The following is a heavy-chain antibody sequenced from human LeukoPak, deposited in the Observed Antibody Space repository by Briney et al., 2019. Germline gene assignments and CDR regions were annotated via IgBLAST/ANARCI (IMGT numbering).Heavy chain of an antibody. D-gene: IGHD3-9*01. Sequence: SETLSLTCTVSGGSISSGGSYYWTWIRQPAGKGLEWIGRIYTSGSTNYNPSLKSRVTISVDTSKNQFSLKLSSVTAADTAVYYCARGVRYFDWLSNSRSAYYYYMDVWGKGTTVTISS. J-gene: IGHJ6*03. V-gene: IGHV4-61*02. CDR3: ARGVRYFDWLSNSRSAYYYYMDV. CDR1: GGSISSGGSYY. CDR2: IYTSGST.